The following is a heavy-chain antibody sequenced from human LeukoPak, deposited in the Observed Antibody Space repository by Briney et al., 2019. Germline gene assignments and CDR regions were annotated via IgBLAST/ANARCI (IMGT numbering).Heavy chain of an antibody. CDR2: INHSGST. D-gene: IGHD3-3*01. J-gene: IGHJ4*02. V-gene: IGHV4-34*01. CDR3: AGTSVLRFLELYWGFDY. CDR1: GGSFSGYY. Sequence: PSETLSLTCAAYGGSFSGYYWSWIRQPPGKGLEWIGEINHSGSTNYNPSLKSRVTISVDTSKNQFSLKLSSVTAADTAVYYCAGTSVLRFLELYWGFDYWGQGTLVTVSS.